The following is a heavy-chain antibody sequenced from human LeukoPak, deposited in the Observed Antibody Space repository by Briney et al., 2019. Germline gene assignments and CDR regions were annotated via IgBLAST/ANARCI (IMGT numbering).Heavy chain of an antibody. D-gene: IGHD1-1*01. CDR1: GGSFSGYY. CDR3: VRLLERH. V-gene: IGHV4-34*01. CDR2: INHSGST. Sequence: SETLSLTCAVYGGSFSGYYWSWIRQPPGKGLEWIGEINHSGSTNYNPSLKSRVTISVDTSKNQFSLKLSSVTAADTAVYYCVRLLERHWGQGTLVIVSS. J-gene: IGHJ1*01.